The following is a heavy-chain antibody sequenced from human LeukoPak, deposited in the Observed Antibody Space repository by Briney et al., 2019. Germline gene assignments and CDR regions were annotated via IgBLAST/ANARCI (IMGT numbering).Heavy chain of an antibody. V-gene: IGHV3-7*01. CDR3: ARDKVVGATYFDY. Sequence: GGSLRLSCAASGFTFSNYWMGWVRQAPGKGLEWVANIQQDGSERYYVDSVKGRFTISRDNAKNSLYLQMNSLRAEDTAVYYCARDKVVGATYFDYWGQGTLVTVSS. CDR1: GFTFSNYW. D-gene: IGHD1-26*01. CDR2: IQQDGSER. J-gene: IGHJ4*02.